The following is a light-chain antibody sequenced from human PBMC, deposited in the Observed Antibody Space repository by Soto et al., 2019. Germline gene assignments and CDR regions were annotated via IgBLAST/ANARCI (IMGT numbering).Light chain of an antibody. CDR1: QSVSSN. Sequence: EIVMTQSPATLSVSPGERATLSCRASQSVSSNLAWYQHKPGQAPRLLIYGASARATGIPVRFSGSGSGTEFTLTISSLQSEDFAVYYCQQYNNWPRTFGQGTKVDIK. CDR2: GAS. V-gene: IGKV3-15*01. J-gene: IGKJ1*01. CDR3: QQYNNWPRT.